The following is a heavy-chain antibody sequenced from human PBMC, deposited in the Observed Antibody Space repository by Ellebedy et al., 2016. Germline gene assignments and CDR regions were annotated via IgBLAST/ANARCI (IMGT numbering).Heavy chain of an antibody. CDR2: IYYSGST. J-gene: IGHJ4*02. Sequence: SETLSLTCTVSGGSISSYYWSRIRQPPGKGLEWIGYIYYSGSTNYNPSLKSRATISVDTSKNQFSLKLSSVTAADTAVYYCARKYSSGWFFDYWGQGTLVTVSS. CDR1: GGSISSYY. D-gene: IGHD6-19*01. V-gene: IGHV4-59*01. CDR3: ARKYSSGWFFDY.